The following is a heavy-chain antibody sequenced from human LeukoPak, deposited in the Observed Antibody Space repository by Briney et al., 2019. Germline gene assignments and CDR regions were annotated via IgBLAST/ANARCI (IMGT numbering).Heavy chain of an antibody. V-gene: IGHV3-48*03. CDR3: VFDIWTLGGH. Sequence: PGGSLRLSCAASGFTFSNYDVDWVRQAPGKGREGVAYISNNGKTIYYADCVKGRFTISRDNARSSLYLQMNSLRAEDTAVYYCVFDIWTLGGHWGQGTLVSVAS. J-gene: IGHJ4*02. D-gene: IGHD3-9*01. CDR2: ISNNGKTI. CDR1: GFTFSNYD.